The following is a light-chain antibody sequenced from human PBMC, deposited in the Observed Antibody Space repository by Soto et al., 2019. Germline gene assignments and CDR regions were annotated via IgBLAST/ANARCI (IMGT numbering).Light chain of an antibody. CDR2: DAS. Sequence: DIQMTQSPSTLSASVGDRVNIPCRASQSISRWFAWYQQKPGKAPKLLIYDASSLESGVPSRFSGSGSGTEFTLTISILQPDYFATYYCQQYNSYSWTFGQGTKVEIK. V-gene: IGKV1-5*01. CDR3: QQYNSYSWT. CDR1: QSISRW. J-gene: IGKJ1*01.